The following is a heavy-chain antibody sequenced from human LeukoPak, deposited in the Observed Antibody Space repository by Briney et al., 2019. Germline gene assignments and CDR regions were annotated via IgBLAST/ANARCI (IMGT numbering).Heavy chain of an antibody. Sequence: PPETLSLTCAVYGGSFSGYYWSWIRQPPGKGLEWIGEINHSGSTNYNPSLKSRVTISVDTSKNQFSLKLSSVTAADTAVYYCAIRPHSFQHWGQGTLVTVSS. CDR2: INHSGST. CDR3: AIRPHSFQH. CDR1: GGSFSGYY. J-gene: IGHJ1*01. D-gene: IGHD4-17*01. V-gene: IGHV4-34*01.